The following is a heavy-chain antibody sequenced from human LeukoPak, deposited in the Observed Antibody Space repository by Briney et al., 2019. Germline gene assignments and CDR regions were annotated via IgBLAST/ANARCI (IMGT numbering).Heavy chain of an antibody. V-gene: IGHV4-61*02. CDR2: IYTSGST. D-gene: IGHD1-26*01. CDR3: ATVLPGRDKYYFDY. Sequence: SETLSLTCTVSGGSISSGSYYWSWIRQPAGKGLEWIGRIYTSGSTNYNPSLKSRVTISVDTSKNQFSLKLSSVTAADTAVYYCATVLPGRDKYYFDYWGQGTLVTVSS. CDR1: GGSISSGSYY. J-gene: IGHJ4*02.